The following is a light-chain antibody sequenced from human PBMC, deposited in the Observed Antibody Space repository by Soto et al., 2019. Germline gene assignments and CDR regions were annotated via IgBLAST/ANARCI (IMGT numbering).Light chain of an antibody. Sequence: EIVLTQSPGTLSLSPGERATLSCRASQSVSSSYLAWYQQKPGQAPRLLIYGASSRATGIPHRFSGSGSGTDFTLTISRLEPEDFAVYYCQQYGSSPRALTFGGGTKVEIK. CDR2: GAS. CDR3: QQYGSSPRALT. J-gene: IGKJ4*01. V-gene: IGKV3-20*01. CDR1: QSVSSSY.